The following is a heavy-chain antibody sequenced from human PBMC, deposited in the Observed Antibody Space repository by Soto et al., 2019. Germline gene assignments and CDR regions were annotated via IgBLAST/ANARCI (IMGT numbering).Heavy chain of an antibody. J-gene: IGHJ4*02. D-gene: IGHD2-2*01. CDR2: IGGSGGSP. V-gene: IGHV3-23*01. CDR1: GFTFSTYT. CDR3: AKARCSTTDCYVPDY. Sequence: GGSLRLSCVASGFTFSTYTMSWVRQAPGKGLEWVSVIGGSGGSPSYADSVQGRFSIYRDNSKNTLYLQMNSLRGDDTAMYYCAKARCSTTDCYVPDYWGRGTLVTVSS.